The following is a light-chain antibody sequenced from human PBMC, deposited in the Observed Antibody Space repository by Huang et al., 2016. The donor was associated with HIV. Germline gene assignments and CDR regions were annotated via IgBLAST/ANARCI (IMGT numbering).Light chain of an antibody. Sequence: DIQMTQSPSSLSASVGDRVTLTCRASQDIRNSVAWYQHKPGKAPKPLLHDASRLESGVPSRFSGSGSGTNYTLTISSLQPEDSATYYCQQYYTIRAFGQGSKVEIK. CDR1: QDIRNS. J-gene: IGKJ1*01. V-gene: IGKV1-NL1*01. CDR3: QQYYTIRA. CDR2: DAS.